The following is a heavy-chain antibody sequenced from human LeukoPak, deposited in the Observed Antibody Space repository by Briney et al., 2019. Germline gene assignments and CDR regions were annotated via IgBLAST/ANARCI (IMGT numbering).Heavy chain of an antibody. V-gene: IGHV3-23*01. CDR1: GFTFSSYA. CDR2: ISGSGGGT. D-gene: IGHD3-10*01. CDR3: AKMIRGVNDFDY. Sequence: PGGSLRLSCAASGFTFSSYAMSWVRQAPEKGLEWVSAISGSGGGTYYADSVKGRFTISRDNSKNMLYLQMNSLRAEDTALYYCAKMIRGVNDFDYWGQGTLVTVSS. J-gene: IGHJ4*02.